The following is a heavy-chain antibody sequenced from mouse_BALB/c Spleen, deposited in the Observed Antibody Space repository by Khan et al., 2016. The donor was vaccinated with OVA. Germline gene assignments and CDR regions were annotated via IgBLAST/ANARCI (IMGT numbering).Heavy chain of an antibody. V-gene: IGHV9-3*02. D-gene: IGHD2-14*01. J-gene: IGHJ3*01. CDR3: ARGYDMYGSWFAY. Sequence: QIQLVQSGPELKKPGETVKISCKASGYTFTNYGMNWVKQAPGKGLKWMGWINTNTGEPTFAEEFKERFAFSLETSASTAYLQINSLKNEDTARYCCARGYDMYGSWFAYWGQGTLVTVSA. CDR1: GYTFTNYG. CDR2: INTNTGEP.